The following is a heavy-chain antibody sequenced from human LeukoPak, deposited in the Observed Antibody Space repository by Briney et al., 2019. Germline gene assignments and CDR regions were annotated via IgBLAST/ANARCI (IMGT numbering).Heavy chain of an antibody. V-gene: IGHV1-2*02. CDR3: ASGSSTDY. CDR2: IHHNSGGT. D-gene: IGHD6-6*01. Sequence: ASVKVSCETSGYTFTNYYMHWVRQVPGQGLEWLGWIHHNSGGTNYAQKFQGRVTMTRDTSINTAYMELGSLRSADTAVYSSASGSSTDYWGQGNLVTVSS. J-gene: IGHJ4*02. CDR1: GYTFTNYY.